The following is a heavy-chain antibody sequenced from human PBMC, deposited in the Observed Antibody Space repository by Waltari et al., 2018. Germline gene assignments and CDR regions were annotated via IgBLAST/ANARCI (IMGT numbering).Heavy chain of an antibody. CDR2: MSGRGGST. J-gene: IGHJ4*02. Sequence: EVQLLESGGGLVQPGGSLRLSCAASGFTFSSYAMSWVGQAPGKGLGWVSAMSGRGGSTYYADSVKGRFTISRDNSKNTLYLQMNSLRAEDTAVYYCAKDHSSGWYDYFDYWGQGTLVTVSS. CDR1: GFTFSSYA. V-gene: IGHV3-23*01. D-gene: IGHD6-19*01. CDR3: AKDHSSGWYDYFDY.